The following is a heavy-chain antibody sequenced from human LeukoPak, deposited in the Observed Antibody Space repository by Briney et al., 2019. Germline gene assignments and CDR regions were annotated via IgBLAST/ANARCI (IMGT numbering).Heavy chain of an antibody. CDR1: GASVTDDY. J-gene: IGHJ5*02. D-gene: IGHD7-27*01. Sequence: PSETLSLTCTVSGASVTDDYGSWVRQSPGKGLEWISYIHHSGNSDYNPSLRSRVTTSLDTSKNQFSLNLISVTAADTAVYYCTRGHWGLQSWSQGTLVTVSS. CDR2: IHHSGNS. CDR3: TRGHWGLQS. V-gene: IGHV4-59*02.